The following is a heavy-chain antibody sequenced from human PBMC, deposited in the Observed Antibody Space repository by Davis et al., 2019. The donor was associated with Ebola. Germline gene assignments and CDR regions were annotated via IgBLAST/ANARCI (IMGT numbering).Heavy chain of an antibody. V-gene: IGHV3-23*01. CDR2: ISGSGGST. CDR3: ARGNWVPPYYYYYGMDV. Sequence: GESLKISCADSVITFSSYAMTWVRQAPGKGLEWVSAISGSGGSTYYADSVKGRFTISRDNSKNTLYLQMNNLRAEDTAVYYCARGNWVPPYYYYYGMDVWGQGTTVTVSS. D-gene: IGHD7-27*01. CDR1: VITFSSYA. J-gene: IGHJ6*02.